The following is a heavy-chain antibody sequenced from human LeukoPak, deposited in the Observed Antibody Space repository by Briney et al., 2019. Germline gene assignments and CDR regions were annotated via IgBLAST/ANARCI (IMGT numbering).Heavy chain of an antibody. Sequence: SVKVSCKASGGTFSSYAISWVRQAPGQGLEWMGGIIPIFGTANYAQKLQGRVTITTDESTSTAYMELSSLRSEDTAVYYCAREGQQWLVQNWFDPWGQGTLVTVSS. J-gene: IGHJ5*02. CDR1: GGTFSSYA. CDR3: AREGQQWLVQNWFDP. V-gene: IGHV1-69*05. CDR2: IIPIFGTA. D-gene: IGHD6-19*01.